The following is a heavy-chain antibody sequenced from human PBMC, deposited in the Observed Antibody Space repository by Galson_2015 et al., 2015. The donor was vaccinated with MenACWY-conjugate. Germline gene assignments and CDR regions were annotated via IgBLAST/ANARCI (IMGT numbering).Heavy chain of an antibody. CDR2: GSA. D-gene: IGHD3-16*01. V-gene: IGHV4-34*04. J-gene: IGHJ4*02. CDR3: AGMYTFGYSGFEY. Sequence: GSANTNPSLKSRATMSVAASRNQFSLELSSVTAADTAMYYCAGMYTFGYSGFEYWGQGALVSVSS.